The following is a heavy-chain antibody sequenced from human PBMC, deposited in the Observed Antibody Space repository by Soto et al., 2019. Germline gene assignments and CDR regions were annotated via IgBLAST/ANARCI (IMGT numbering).Heavy chain of an antibody. V-gene: IGHV5-51*01. D-gene: IGHD3-3*01. CDR3: ARHMPPYYDFWSGYYTPGWFDP. CDR1: GYSFTSCW. Sequence: GESRKISCKGSGYSFTSCWIGWVRQMPGKGLEWMGIIYPGDSDTRYSPSFQGQVTISADKSISTAYLQWSSLKASDTAMYYCARHMPPYYDFWSGYYTPGWFDPWGQGTLVTVSS. J-gene: IGHJ5*02. CDR2: IYPGDSDT.